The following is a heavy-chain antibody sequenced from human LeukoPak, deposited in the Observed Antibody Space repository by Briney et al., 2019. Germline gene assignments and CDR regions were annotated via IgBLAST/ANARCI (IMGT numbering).Heavy chain of an antibody. D-gene: IGHD6-19*01. Sequence: PGGSLRLSCAASGFTFSNAWMSWVRQAPGKGLEWVGRIKSKTDGGTTDYAAPVKGRFTISRDDSKNTLYLQMNSLKSEDTAVYYCTTAPEQWLLFGNGMDVWGQGTTVTVSS. V-gene: IGHV3-15*01. CDR1: GFTFSNAW. CDR3: TTAPEQWLLFGNGMDV. J-gene: IGHJ6*02. CDR2: IKSKTDGGTT.